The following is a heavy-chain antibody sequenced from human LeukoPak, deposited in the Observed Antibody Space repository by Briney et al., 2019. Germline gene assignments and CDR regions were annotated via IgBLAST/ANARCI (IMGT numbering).Heavy chain of an antibody. D-gene: IGHD3-22*01. J-gene: IGHJ3*02. CDR2: ISRSGSTI. V-gene: IGHV3-48*03. CDR1: GFSFSSFE. Sequence: GGSLRLSCAASGFSFSSFEMNWVRQAPGKGLEWVSFISRSGSTIYYADSVKGRFTISRDNAKSSLYLQMNSLRAEDTAVYYCAGYASSGRRDASDIWGQGTMVTVSS. CDR3: AGYASSGRRDASDI.